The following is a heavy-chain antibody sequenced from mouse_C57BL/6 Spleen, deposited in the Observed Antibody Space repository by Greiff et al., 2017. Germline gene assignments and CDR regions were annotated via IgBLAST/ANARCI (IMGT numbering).Heavy chain of an antibody. J-gene: IGHJ3*01. CDR2: IDPSDSYT. CDR1: GYTFTSYW. Sequence: QVQLQQPGAELVKPGASVKLSCKASGYTFTSYWMQWVKQRPGQGLEWIGEIDPSDSYTNYNQKFKGKATLTVDTSSSTAYMQLSRLTSEDSAVYYCARSYYGSRAAWFAYWGQGTLVTVSA. V-gene: IGHV1-50*01. D-gene: IGHD1-1*01. CDR3: ARSYYGSRAAWFAY.